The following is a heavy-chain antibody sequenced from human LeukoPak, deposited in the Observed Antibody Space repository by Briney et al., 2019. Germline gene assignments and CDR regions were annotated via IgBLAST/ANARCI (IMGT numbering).Heavy chain of an antibody. D-gene: IGHD2-15*01. CDR3: AREGIPQVGYCSGGACTHPLSWFDP. CDR1: GFTFSSYG. V-gene: IGHV3-33*01. CDR2: IWYDGSNK. J-gene: IGHJ5*02. Sequence: GGSLRLSCAASGFTFSSYGIHWVHQAPGKGLEWVAVIWYDGSNKYYADSVKGRFTISRDNSKNTLYLQMNSLRAEDTAVYYYAREGIPQVGYCSGGACTHPLSWFDPWGQGTLVTVSS.